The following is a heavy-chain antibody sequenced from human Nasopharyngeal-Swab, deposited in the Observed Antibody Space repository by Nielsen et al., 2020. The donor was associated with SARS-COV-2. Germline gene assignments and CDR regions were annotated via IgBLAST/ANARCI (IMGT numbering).Heavy chain of an antibody. Sequence: GESLKISCGASGFVFSNYYMHWARPTPGKGLELVASISPDGTGTTYVDSVKGRFTISRDNAKSSLSLQMKSLRPEDTAVYYCARDHPSGYSQDSWGQGTQVTVSS. D-gene: IGHD5-18*01. CDR2: ISPDGTGT. CDR1: GFVFSNYY. V-gene: IGHV3-7*05. CDR3: ARDHPSGYSQDS. J-gene: IGHJ4*02.